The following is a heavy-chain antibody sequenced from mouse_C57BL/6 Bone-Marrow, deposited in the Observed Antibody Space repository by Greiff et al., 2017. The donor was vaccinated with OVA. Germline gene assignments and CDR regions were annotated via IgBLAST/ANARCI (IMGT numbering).Heavy chain of an antibody. J-gene: IGHJ2*01. CDR1: GFNIKDDY. CDR3: TTGLFDY. D-gene: IGHD3-1*01. V-gene: IGHV14-4*01. CDR2: IDPENGDT. Sequence: VQLKESGAELVRPGASVKLSCTASGFNIKDDYMHWVKQRPEKGLEWIGGIDPENGDTEYDSKFQGNATITADTTSNTAYLQLSSLTSEDTAVYYCTTGLFDYWGQGTTLTVSS.